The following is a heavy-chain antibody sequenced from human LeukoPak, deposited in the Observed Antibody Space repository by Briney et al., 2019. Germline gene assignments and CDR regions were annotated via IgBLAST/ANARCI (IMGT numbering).Heavy chain of an antibody. D-gene: IGHD3-22*01. Sequence: GGSLTLSCTASGFLFSDYYMIWLRQTPGKGLEWVSYISSSGSSIYYADSVKGRFTISRDNAKNSLYLQMNSLTVEDTAVYYCARDTPHYYDSSGYYPVDYWGQGTLVTVSS. CDR1: GFLFSDYY. CDR2: ISSSGSSI. J-gene: IGHJ4*02. V-gene: IGHV3-11*04. CDR3: ARDTPHYYDSSGYYPVDY.